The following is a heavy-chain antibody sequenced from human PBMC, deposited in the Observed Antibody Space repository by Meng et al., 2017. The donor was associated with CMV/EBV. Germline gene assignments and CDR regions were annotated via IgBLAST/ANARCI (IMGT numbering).Heavy chain of an antibody. V-gene: IGHV4-34*01. CDR1: GGSFSGYY. J-gene: IGHJ6*02. Sequence: SETLSLTCAVYGGSFSGYYWSWIRQPPGKGLEWIGEINHSGSTHYNPSLKSRVTISVDTSKNQFSLKLSSVTAADTAVYYCARGREYYGSGRGYYYYYYGMDVWGQGTTVTVSS. CDR2: INHSGST. CDR3: ARGREYYGSGRGYYYYYYGMDV. D-gene: IGHD3-10*01.